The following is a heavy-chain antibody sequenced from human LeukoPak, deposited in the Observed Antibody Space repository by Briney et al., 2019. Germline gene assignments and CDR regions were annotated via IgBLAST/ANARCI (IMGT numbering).Heavy chain of an antibody. D-gene: IGHD3-9*01. J-gene: IGHJ4*02. CDR3: ARVSGDILTGYYSDY. Sequence: SETLALTCTVSGGSISSYYWSWIRQPPGKGREGGGYIYYSGSTNYNPSLKSRVTISVDTSKPQFSLKLSSVTAADTAVYYCARVSGDILTGYYSDYWGQGPLVTVSS. V-gene: IGHV4-59*13. CDR1: GGSISSYY. CDR2: IYYSGST.